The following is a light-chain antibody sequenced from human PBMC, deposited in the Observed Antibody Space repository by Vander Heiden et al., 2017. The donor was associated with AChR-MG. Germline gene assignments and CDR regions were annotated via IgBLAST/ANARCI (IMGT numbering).Light chain of an antibody. CDR3: QRYGRSHLIT. Sequence: EIVLTQSPGTLSLSPGETATLSCRTSQSVSDTYLAWYQQKSGQAPRLLIFGTARRATGSPDRFSGSGSGTDVTLTITRLEPEDFAVYYCQRYGRSHLITFGPGTRVDI. CDR1: QSVSDTY. J-gene: IGKJ3*01. CDR2: GTA. V-gene: IGKV3-20*01.